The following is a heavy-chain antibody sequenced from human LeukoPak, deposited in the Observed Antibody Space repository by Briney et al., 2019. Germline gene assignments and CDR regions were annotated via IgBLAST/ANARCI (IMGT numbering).Heavy chain of an antibody. D-gene: IGHD6-6*01. V-gene: IGHV1-46*01. CDR1: GYTFTSNY. CDR2: ISPTGGST. Sequence: ASVKVSCKAFGYTFTSNYMHWVRQAPGQGPEWMGVISPTGGSTTYAQKFQDRLTLTRDMSTSTDYLELSSLRSEDTAVYYCAKDRAYSSSSYYFDYWGQGTLVTVSS. J-gene: IGHJ4*02. CDR3: AKDRAYSSSSYYFDY.